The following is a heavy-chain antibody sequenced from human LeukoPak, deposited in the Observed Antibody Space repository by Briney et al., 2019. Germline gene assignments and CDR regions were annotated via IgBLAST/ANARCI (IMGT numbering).Heavy chain of an antibody. CDR3: AKRFYYYDSSGSQGVDNY. D-gene: IGHD3-22*01. V-gene: IGHV3-23*01. Sequence: GGSLRLSCAASGFTLSSYAMSWVRQAPGKGLEWVSAISGSGGSTYYADSVKGRFTISRDNSKNTLYLQMNSLRAEDTAVYYCAKRFYYYDSSGSQGVDNYWGQGTLVTVPS. CDR1: GFTLSSYA. J-gene: IGHJ4*02. CDR2: ISGSGGST.